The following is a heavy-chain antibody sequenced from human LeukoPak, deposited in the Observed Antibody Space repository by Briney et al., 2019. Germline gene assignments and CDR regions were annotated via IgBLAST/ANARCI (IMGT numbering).Heavy chain of an antibody. V-gene: IGHV3-23*01. J-gene: IGHJ4*02. Sequence: GGSLRLSCAASGFTFSSYAMSWVRQAPGKELEWVSAISGSGGSTYYADSVKGRFTISRDNSKNTLYLQMNSLRAEDTAVYYCAKDIFSAAATADRNFDYWGQGTLVTVSS. CDR3: AKDIFSAAATADRNFDY. CDR1: GFTFSSYA. D-gene: IGHD6-13*01. CDR2: ISGSGGST.